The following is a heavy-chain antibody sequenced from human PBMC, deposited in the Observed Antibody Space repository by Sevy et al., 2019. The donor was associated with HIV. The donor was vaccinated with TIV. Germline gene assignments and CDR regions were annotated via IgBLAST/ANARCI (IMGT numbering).Heavy chain of an antibody. J-gene: IGHJ4*02. D-gene: IGHD1-26*01. CDR2: ISASGGST. CDR3: AGAGVGAKGFDY. V-gene: IGHV3-23*01. CDR1: GIIFKSYV. Sequence: GGSLRLSCAASGIIFKSYVMSWVRQAPGKGLEWLSGISASGGSTYYADSVKGRFTISRHNFKSTLYLQMNILRAEDTAVYYCAGAGVGAKGFDYWGQGTLVTVSS.